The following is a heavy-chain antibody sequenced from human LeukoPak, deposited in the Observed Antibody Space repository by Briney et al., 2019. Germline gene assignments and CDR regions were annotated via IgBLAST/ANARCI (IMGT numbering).Heavy chain of an antibody. J-gene: IGHJ4*02. D-gene: IGHD2-15*01. V-gene: IGHV3-23*01. CDR3: ATGYSSGDFNRIDY. CDR2: VRGSGRIT. Sequence: PGGSLRLSCAASGFTFSNSAMSWARQAPGKGLEWVSAVRGSGRITYYADSVKGRFTISRDNSKNTLYLQMNSLRAGDTAVYYCATGYSSGDFNRIDYWGQGTLATVPS. CDR1: GFTFSNSA.